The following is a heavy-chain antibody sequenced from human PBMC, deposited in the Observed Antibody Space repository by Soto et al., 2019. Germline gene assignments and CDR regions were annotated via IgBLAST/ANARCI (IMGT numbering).Heavy chain of an antibody. CDR2: ISWNSDFI. D-gene: IGHD3-3*01. J-gene: IGHJ6*02. CDR3: AKDRGSPMVGVVGVPIFYYQDMDV. V-gene: IGHV3-9*01. Sequence: EVQLVESGGGLVRPGRSLRLPCAASGFTFDDYAMHWVRQVPGKGLEWVSGISWNSDFIAYAASVKGRFTVSKDNVNNFLYLQMSRVSAEDTALYSGAKDRGSPMVGVVGVPIFYYQDMDVWGHGTTVTVSS. CDR1: GFTFDDYA.